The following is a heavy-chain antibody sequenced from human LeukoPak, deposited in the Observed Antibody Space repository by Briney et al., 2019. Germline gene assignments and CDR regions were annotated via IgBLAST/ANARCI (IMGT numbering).Heavy chain of an antibody. CDR2: ISSSGRDT. CDR1: GFTFNTYS. J-gene: IGHJ4*02. CDR3: ATEKSSIWSGDF. V-gene: IGHV3-21*04. Sequence: GGSLRLSCAASGFTFNTYSMNWVRQAPGQGLEWVSSISSSGRDTRYADSVRGRFTISRDNAKNSLYLQMNSLRAEDTAVYFCATEKSSIWSGDFWGRGTLVTVSS. D-gene: IGHD6-13*01.